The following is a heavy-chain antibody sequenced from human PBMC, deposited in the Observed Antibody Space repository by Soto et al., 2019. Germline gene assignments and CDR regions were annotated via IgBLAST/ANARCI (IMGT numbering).Heavy chain of an antibody. Sequence: GGSLRLSCAASGFTFSNYWMHWVRQAPGKGLVWVSRINSDGGSTSYADSVKGRFTISRDNAKNTLYLQMNSLRAEDTAVYYCARATFSGYDVPDYWGQGTLVTVSS. CDR2: INSDGGST. J-gene: IGHJ4*02. D-gene: IGHD5-12*01. CDR3: ARATFSGYDVPDY. V-gene: IGHV3-74*01. CDR1: GFTFSNYW.